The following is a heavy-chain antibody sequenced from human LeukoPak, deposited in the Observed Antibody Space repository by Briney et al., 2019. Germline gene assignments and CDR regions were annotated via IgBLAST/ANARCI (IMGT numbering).Heavy chain of an antibody. Sequence: AGGSLRLSCAASGFTFSSYSMNWVRQAPGKGLEWVSSISSSSSYIYYADSVKGRFTISRDNAKNSLYLQMNSLRAEDTAVYYCARVYSSGWSPIDYWGQGTLVTVSS. CDR1: GFTFSSYS. CDR2: ISSSSSYI. V-gene: IGHV3-21*01. J-gene: IGHJ4*02. D-gene: IGHD6-19*01. CDR3: ARVYSSGWSPIDY.